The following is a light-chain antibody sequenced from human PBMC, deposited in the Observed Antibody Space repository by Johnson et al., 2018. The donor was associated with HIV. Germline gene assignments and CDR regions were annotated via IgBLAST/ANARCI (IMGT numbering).Light chain of an antibody. CDR3: GTWDSSLTSYV. Sequence: QPVLTQPPSVSAAPGQKVTISCSGSSSDMGNCAVSWYQQLPRTAPKLLIYENNKRPSGIPDRFSGSKSGTSATLGITGLQTGDEADYYCGTWDSSLTSYVFGAGTKVTVL. CDR1: SSDMGNCA. CDR2: ENN. J-gene: IGLJ1*01. V-gene: IGLV1-51*02.